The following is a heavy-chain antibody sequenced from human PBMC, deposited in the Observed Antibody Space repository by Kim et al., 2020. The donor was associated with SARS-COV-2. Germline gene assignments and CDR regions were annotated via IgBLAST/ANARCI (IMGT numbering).Heavy chain of an antibody. Sequence: GGSLRLSCAASGFTFSSYAMHWVRQAPGKGLEWVAVISYDGSNKYYADSVKGRFTISRDNSKNTLYLQMNSLRAEDTAVYYCARVDTAMVIPFDYWGQGTLVTVSS. CDR2: ISYDGSNK. J-gene: IGHJ4*02. CDR3: ARVDTAMVIPFDY. D-gene: IGHD5-18*01. CDR1: GFTFSSYA. V-gene: IGHV3-30-3*01.